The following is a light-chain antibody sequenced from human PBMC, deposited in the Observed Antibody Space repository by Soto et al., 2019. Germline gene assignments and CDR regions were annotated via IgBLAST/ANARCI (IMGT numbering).Light chain of an antibody. CDR2: NVY. CDR1: NSDVGSYNY. Sequence: QSALTQPASVSGSPGQSITISCTGTNSDVGSYNYVSWHQQHPGKAPKLMIYNVYDRPSGISNRFSGSKSGNTACLTISGLQGEDEADYYCSSYTISRTYVFGTGTKVTVL. CDR3: SSYTISRTYV. J-gene: IGLJ1*01. V-gene: IGLV2-14*03.